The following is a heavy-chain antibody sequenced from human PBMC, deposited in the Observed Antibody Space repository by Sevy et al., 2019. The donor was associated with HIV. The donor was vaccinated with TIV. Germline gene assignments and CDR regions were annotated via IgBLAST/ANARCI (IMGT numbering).Heavy chain of an antibody. Sequence: GGSLRLSCAASGLTFSTYGMHWVRQAPGKGLEWVAVISYDGSHKYYADSVKGRFTISRDNSKNTLYLQMNSLRADDTAVYYCAKQGGYCSNGVCYRAFDYWGQGTLVTVSS. J-gene: IGHJ4*02. CDR3: AKQGGYCSNGVCYRAFDY. CDR2: ISYDGSHK. D-gene: IGHD2-8*01. CDR1: GLTFSTYG. V-gene: IGHV3-30*18.